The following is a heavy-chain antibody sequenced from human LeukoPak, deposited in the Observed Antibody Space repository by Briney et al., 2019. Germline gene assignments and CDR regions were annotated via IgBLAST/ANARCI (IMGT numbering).Heavy chain of an antibody. Sequence: SETLSLTCVVAGDSISSGAYSWSWIRQPPGKGLEWIGYIFHTGSTFYNPSLKSRVTISVDNSKNQFSLRLTSVTAADTAVYYCARELWFANAPGSWLDPWGQGTLVTVSS. D-gene: IGHD3-10*01. CDR2: IFHTGST. J-gene: IGHJ5*02. CDR3: ARELWFANAPGSWLDP. CDR1: GDSISSGAYS. V-gene: IGHV4-30-2*01.